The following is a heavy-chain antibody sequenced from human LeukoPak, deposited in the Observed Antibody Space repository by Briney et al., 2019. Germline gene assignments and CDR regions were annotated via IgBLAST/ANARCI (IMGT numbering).Heavy chain of an antibody. CDR2: ISAYNGNT. CDR3: AMAGYYYDSSGYGSTY. Sequence: ASVKVSCKASGYTFTSYGISWVRQAPGQGLEWMGWISAYNGNTNYAQKLQGRVTMTTDTSTSTAYMELRSLRSDDTAVYYCAMAGYYYDSSGYGSTYWGQGTLATVSS. J-gene: IGHJ4*02. V-gene: IGHV1-18*01. D-gene: IGHD3-22*01. CDR1: GYTFTSYG.